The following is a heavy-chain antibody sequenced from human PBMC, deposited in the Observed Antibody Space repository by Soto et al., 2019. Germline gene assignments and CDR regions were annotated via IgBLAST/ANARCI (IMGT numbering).Heavy chain of an antibody. D-gene: IGHD5-12*01. J-gene: IGHJ3*02. Sequence: SVKVSCKASGGTFSSYAISWVRQAPGQGLEWMGGIIPIFGTANYAQKFQGRVTITADASTSTAYMELSSLRSEDAAVYYCARPLGWLQSYAFDIWGQGTMVTVSS. CDR2: IIPIFGTA. V-gene: IGHV1-69*13. CDR3: ARPLGWLQSYAFDI. CDR1: GGTFSSYA.